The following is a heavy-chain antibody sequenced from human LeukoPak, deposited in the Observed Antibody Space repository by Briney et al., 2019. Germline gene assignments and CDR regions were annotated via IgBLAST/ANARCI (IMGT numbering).Heavy chain of an antibody. CDR3: ARARWGGQQLVAYYYMDV. J-gene: IGHJ6*03. V-gene: IGHV3-48*01. D-gene: IGHD6-13*01. CDR1: GFTFNHYG. CDR2: ISSSSSTI. Sequence: GGSLRLSCAASGFTFNHYGMHWVRHAPGKGLEWVSYISSSSSTIYYADSVKGRFTISRDNAKNSLYLQMNSLRAEDTAVYYCARARWGGQQLVAYYYMDVWGKGTTVTVSS.